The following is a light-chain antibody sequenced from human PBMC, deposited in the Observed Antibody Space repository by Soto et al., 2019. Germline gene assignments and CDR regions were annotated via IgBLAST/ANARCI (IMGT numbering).Light chain of an antibody. Sequence: SYELTQPPSVSVSPGQTARITCSGDALPKQYAYWYQQKPGQAPVLVIYKDSERPSGIPERFSGSSSGTTVTLTISGVQAEDEADYYCQSADSSGTCDVFGTGTKLTVL. CDR1: ALPKQY. V-gene: IGLV3-25*03. CDR3: QSADSSGTCDV. CDR2: KDS. J-gene: IGLJ1*01.